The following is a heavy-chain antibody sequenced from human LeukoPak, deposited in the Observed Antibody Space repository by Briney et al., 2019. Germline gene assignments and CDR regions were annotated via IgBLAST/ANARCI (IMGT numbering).Heavy chain of an antibody. D-gene: IGHD3-3*01. CDR2: INWNGGST. CDR3: ARVGSGYYYYYYMDV. Sequence: PGGSLRLSCAASGFTFDDYGMSWVLQAPGKGLEWVSGINWNGGSTGYADSVKGRFTISRDNAKNSLYLQMNSLRAEDTALYYCARVGSGYYYYYYMDVWGKGSTVTVSS. CDR1: GFTFDDYG. J-gene: IGHJ6*03. V-gene: IGHV3-20*04.